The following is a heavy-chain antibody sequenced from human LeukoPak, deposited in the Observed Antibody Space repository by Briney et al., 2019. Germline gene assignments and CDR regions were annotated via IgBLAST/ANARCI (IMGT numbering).Heavy chain of an antibody. V-gene: IGHV4-39*01. CDR2: IFYSGNT. CDR3: ARRRYYDSGSYYRANWFDP. D-gene: IGHD3-10*01. CDR1: GGSINSGTYY. Sequence: PSQTLSLTCTVSGGSINSGTYYWGWIRQPPGKGLEWIGSIFYSGNTFYTPSLKSRVTMSVDTSKKQFSLKLSSVTAADTAVYYCARRRYYDSGSYYRANWFDPWGQGILVTVSS. J-gene: IGHJ5*02.